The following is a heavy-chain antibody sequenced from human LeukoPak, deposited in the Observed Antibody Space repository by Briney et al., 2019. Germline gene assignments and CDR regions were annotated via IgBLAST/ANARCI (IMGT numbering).Heavy chain of an antibody. V-gene: IGHV4-39*07. CDR2: INHSGST. D-gene: IGHD6-13*01. CDR3: ARPTPRYSSSWYGYFQH. Sequence: PSETLSLTCTVSGGSISSSSYYWGWIRQPPGKGLEWIGEINHSGSTNYNPSLKSRVTISVDTSKNQFSLKLSSVTAADTAVYYCARPTPRYSSSWYGYFQHWGQGTLVTVSS. CDR1: GGSISSSSYY. J-gene: IGHJ1*01.